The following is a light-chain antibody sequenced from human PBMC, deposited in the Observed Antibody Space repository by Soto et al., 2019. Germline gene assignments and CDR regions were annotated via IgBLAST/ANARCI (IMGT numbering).Light chain of an antibody. V-gene: IGKV3-20*01. Sequence: EIVLTQSPGTLSFSPGERATLSCRASQSVTGSQLAWYQQKPGQAPRLLIYGASSRATGIPDRLSGSGSGTDFPLSISRLEPEDFAVYYCQQYGSSGGAFGPGTKVDLK. CDR2: GAS. J-gene: IGKJ3*01. CDR3: QQYGSSGGA. CDR1: QSVTGSQ.